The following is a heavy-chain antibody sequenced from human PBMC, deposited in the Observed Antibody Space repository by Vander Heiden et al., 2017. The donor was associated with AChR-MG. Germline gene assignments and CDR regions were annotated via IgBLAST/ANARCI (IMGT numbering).Heavy chain of an antibody. Sequence: EVQLVESGGGLVQPGGSLRLSCEASGLTFSTYEMNWVRQPPGKGLEWVSHISGGSNTIHYADSVKGRFTVSRDNAKNSLYLQMNSLRAEDTAVYYCARRYCSSSSCLFDYWGQGTLVTVSA. V-gene: IGHV3-48*03. CDR2: ISGGSNTI. J-gene: IGHJ4*02. D-gene: IGHD2-2*01. CDR3: ARRYCSSSSCLFDY. CDR1: GLTFSTYE.